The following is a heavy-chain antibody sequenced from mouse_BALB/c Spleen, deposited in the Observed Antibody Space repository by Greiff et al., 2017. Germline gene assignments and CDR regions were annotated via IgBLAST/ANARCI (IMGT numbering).Heavy chain of an antibody. D-gene: IGHD1-1*01. CDR3: ARVYYYGSSYSYWYFDV. Sequence: EVKLMESGPELVKPGASVKMSCKASGYTFTSYVMHWVKQKPGQGLEWIGYINPYNDGTKYNEKFKGKATLTSDKSSSTAYMELSSLTSEDSAVYYCARVYYYGSSYSYWYFDVWGAGTTVTVSS. J-gene: IGHJ1*01. CDR1: GYTFTSYV. V-gene: IGHV1-14*01. CDR2: INPYNDGT.